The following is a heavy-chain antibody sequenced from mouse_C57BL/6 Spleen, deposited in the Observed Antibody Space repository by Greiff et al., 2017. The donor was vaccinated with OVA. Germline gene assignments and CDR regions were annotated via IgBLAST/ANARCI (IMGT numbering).Heavy chain of an antibody. CDR3: ARQLRLLLFDY. J-gene: IGHJ2*01. Sequence: VQLQQPGAELVMPGASVKLSCKASGYTFTSYWMHWVKQRPGQGLEWIGEIDPSDSYTNYNQKFKGKSTLTVDKSSSTAYMQLSSLTSEDSAVYYCARQLRLLLFDYWGQGTTLTVSS. CDR2: IDPSDSYT. V-gene: IGHV1-69*01. D-gene: IGHD3-2*02. CDR1: GYTFTSYW.